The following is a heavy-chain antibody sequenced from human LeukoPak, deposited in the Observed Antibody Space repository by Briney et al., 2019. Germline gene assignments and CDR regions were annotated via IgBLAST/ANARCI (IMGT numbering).Heavy chain of an antibody. CDR1: GGSMSSTSYY. V-gene: IGHV4-39*01. Sequence: SETLSLTCTVSGGSMSSTSYYWDWIRQSPEKGLEWIGSVYYSGSTYYNPSLKSRVTISVDTSKNQFSLKLSSVTAADTAVYYCATKPGYYYYMDVWGKGTTVTVSS. J-gene: IGHJ6*03. CDR2: VYYSGST. CDR3: ATKPGYYYYMDV.